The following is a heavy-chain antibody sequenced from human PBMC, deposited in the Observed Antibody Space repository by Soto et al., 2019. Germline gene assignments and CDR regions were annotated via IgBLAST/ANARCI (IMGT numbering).Heavy chain of an antibody. CDR2: ISYDGSNK. J-gene: IGHJ6*02. D-gene: IGHD2-2*01. CDR1: GFTFSSYA. CDR3: ARADLGYCSSTSCYASYYYYGMDV. Sequence: GGSLRLSCAASGFTFSSYAMHWVRQAPGKGLEWVAVISYDGSNKYYADSVKGRFTISRDNSKNTLYLQMNSLRAEDTAVFYCARADLGYCSSTSCYASYYYYGMDVWGQGTTVTVSS. V-gene: IGHV3-30-3*01.